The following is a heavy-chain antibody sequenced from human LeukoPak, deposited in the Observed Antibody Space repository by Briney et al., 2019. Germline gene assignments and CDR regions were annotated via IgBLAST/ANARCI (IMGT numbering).Heavy chain of an antibody. J-gene: IGHJ4*02. Sequence: GGSLRLSCAASGFTFSSYSMNWVRQAPGKGLEWVSSISSSSSYIYYADSVKGRFTISRDNAENSLYLQMNSLRAEDTAVYYCARGSIAAAGNYWGQGTLVTVSS. V-gene: IGHV3-21*01. CDR1: GFTFSSYS. CDR2: ISSSSSYI. CDR3: ARGSIAAAGNY. D-gene: IGHD6-13*01.